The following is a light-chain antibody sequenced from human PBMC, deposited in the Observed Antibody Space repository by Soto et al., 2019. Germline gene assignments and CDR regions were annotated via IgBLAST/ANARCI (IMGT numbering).Light chain of an antibody. Sequence: QSVLTQPPSVSAAPGQRVTISCSGSSSNIGNNYVSWYQQLPGTAPKLLIYEDNKRPSGIPDRFSGSKSGTSATLGITGLQTGDEADYYCASWDSSLSAGVFCGGTKVTVL. V-gene: IGLV1-51*02. J-gene: IGLJ2*01. CDR1: SSNIGNNY. CDR3: ASWDSSLSAGV. CDR2: EDN.